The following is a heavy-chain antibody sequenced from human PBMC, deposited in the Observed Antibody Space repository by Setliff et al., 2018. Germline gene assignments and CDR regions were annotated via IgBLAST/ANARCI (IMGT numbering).Heavy chain of an antibody. CDR2: ISPYNEKT. Sequence: ASVKVSCKTSGYNFITFGISWVRQAPGQGLEWMGWISPYNEKTNYAEKFQGRVTTTTDTSTTTVYMEVASLRSDDTAVYYCVRGPGPSVVVAMPFDRWGQGTLVTVSS. CDR1: GYNFITFG. CDR3: VRGPGPSVVVAMPFDR. D-gene: IGHD5-12*01. J-gene: IGHJ4*02. V-gene: IGHV1-18*01.